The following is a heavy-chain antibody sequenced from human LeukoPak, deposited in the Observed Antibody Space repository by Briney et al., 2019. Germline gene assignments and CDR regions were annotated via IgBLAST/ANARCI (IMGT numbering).Heavy chain of an antibody. CDR3: ARLTGGGVAAKAPFDY. Sequence: ASVKVSCKASGYTFTNYDISWVRQAPGQGLEWMGRIIPILGIANYAQKFQGRVTITADKSTSTAYMELSSLRSEDTAVYYCARLTGGGVAAKAPFDYWGQGTLVTVSS. D-gene: IGHD2-15*01. CDR2: IIPILGIA. J-gene: IGHJ4*02. V-gene: IGHV1-69*04. CDR1: GYTFTNYD.